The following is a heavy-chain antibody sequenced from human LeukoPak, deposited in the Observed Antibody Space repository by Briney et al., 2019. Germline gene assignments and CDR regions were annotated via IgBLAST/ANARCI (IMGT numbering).Heavy chain of an antibody. J-gene: IGHJ4*02. CDR3: ARGYCSSTSCPFDY. CDR1: GGSISSYY. Sequence: PSETLSLTCTVSGGSISSYYWSWIRQPPGKGLEWIGYIYYSGSTNYNPSLKSRVTISVDTSKNQFSLKLSSLTAADTAVYYCARGYCSSTSCPFDYWGQGTLVTVSS. CDR2: IYYSGST. V-gene: IGHV4-59*01. D-gene: IGHD2-2*01.